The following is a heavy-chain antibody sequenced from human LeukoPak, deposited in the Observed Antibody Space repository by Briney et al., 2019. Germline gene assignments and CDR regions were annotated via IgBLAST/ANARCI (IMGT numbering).Heavy chain of an antibody. V-gene: IGHV4-39*07. CDR2: IYYSGNT. J-gene: IGHJ4*02. D-gene: IGHD6-25*01. Sequence: SETLSLTCTVSGGSISSTSYYWAWIRQPPGKGLEWIGSIYYSGNTYYNPSLKSRVTISVDTSKNQFSLKLSSVTAADTAVYYCASFFTIAAGFDYWGQGTLVTVSS. CDR3: ASFFTIAAGFDY. CDR1: GGSISSTSYY.